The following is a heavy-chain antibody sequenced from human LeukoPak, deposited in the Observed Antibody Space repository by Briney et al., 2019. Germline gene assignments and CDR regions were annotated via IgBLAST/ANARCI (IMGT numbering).Heavy chain of an antibody. CDR1: GFTFSSYE. Sequence: TGGSLRLSCAASGFTFSSYEMNWVRQAPGKGPEWVSYISSSGSTIYYADSVKGRFTISRDNAKNSLYLQMNSLRAEDTAVYYCARDGDGYNSNWFDPWGQGTLVTVSS. D-gene: IGHD5-24*01. CDR2: ISSSGSTI. V-gene: IGHV3-48*03. CDR3: ARDGDGYNSNWFDP. J-gene: IGHJ5*02.